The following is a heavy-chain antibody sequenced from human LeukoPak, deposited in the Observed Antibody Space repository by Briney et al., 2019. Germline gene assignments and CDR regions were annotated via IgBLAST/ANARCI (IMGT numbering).Heavy chain of an antibody. V-gene: IGHV3-30-3*01. D-gene: IGHD3-22*01. CDR3: ARGITMIVVVTYVDY. J-gene: IGHJ4*02. CDR1: GFTFSSYA. Sequence: PGGSLRLSCAASGFTFSSYAMHWVRQAPGKGLEWVAVISYDGSNKYYADSVKGRFTISRDNSKNTLYLQMNSLRAEDTAVYYCARGITMIVVVTYVDYWGQGTLVTVSS. CDR2: ISYDGSNK.